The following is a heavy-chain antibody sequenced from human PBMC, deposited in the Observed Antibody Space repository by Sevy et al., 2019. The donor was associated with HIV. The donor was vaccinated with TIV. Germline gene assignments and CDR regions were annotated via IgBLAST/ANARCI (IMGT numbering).Heavy chain of an antibody. Sequence: GGSLRLSCAASGFTFSSYSMNWVRQAPGKGLEWVSSISSSSSYIYYADSVKGRFTISRDNAKNSLYLQMNSLRAEDTAVYYCARETRTMTTVTFDYWGQGTLLTVSS. J-gene: IGHJ4*02. CDR1: GFTFSSYS. D-gene: IGHD4-17*01. V-gene: IGHV3-21*01. CDR2: ISSSSSYI. CDR3: ARETRTMTTVTFDY.